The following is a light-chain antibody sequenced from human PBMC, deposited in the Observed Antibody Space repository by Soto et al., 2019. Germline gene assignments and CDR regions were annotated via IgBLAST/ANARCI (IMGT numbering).Light chain of an antibody. V-gene: IGKV3-15*01. Sequence: EIVMTQSPATLSVSPGERATLSCRASQSVSSNLAWYKQKPGQAPRLLIYGASTRATGIPARFSGSGSGTESTITISSLQSEDVAVYYCQQYNNWPLWTFGQGTKVEIK. CDR1: QSVSSN. J-gene: IGKJ1*01. CDR2: GAS. CDR3: QQYNNWPLWT.